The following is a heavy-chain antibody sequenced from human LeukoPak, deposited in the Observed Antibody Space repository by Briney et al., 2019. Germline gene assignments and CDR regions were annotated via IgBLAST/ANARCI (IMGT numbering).Heavy chain of an antibody. Sequence: SETLSLTCSVSGPSIGSFYWSWIRQPPGRGLEWLGSINYSGTTNYNPSLKSRVTMSIDTSKNQVSLKLNSVTAADTAVYYCARDPIHRDDYNAEWGQGVLVSVSS. CDR1: GPSIGSFY. CDR2: INYSGTT. J-gene: IGHJ4*02. CDR3: ARDPIHRDDYNAE. D-gene: IGHD5-24*01. V-gene: IGHV4-59*01.